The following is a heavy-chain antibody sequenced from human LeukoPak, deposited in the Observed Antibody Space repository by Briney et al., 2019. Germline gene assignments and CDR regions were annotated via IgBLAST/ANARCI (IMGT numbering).Heavy chain of an antibody. V-gene: IGHV1-69*06. CDR1: GGTFSSYA. CDR2: IIPIFGTA. J-gene: IGHJ4*02. D-gene: IGHD5-18*01. CDR3: AREVVGLHSYGSFIFDY. Sequence: SVKVSCKASGGTFSSYAISWVRQAPGQGLEWMGGIIPIFGTANYAQKFQGRVTITADKSTSTAYMELSSLRSEDTAVYYCAREVVGLHSYGSFIFDYWGQGTLVTVSS.